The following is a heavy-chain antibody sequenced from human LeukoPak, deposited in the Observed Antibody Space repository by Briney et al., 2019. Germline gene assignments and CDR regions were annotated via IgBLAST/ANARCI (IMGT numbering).Heavy chain of an antibody. CDR2: IHNSGST. J-gene: IGHJ4*02. D-gene: IGHD3-3*01. Sequence: KPSETLSLTCTVSGGSISSGTYYWGWIRQPPGKGLEWIGSIHNSGSTYYNPSLKSRVTISVDTSKNQFSLKLSSVTAADTAVYYCASYDFWSGYTYDHWGQGTLVTVSS. CDR3: ASYDFWSGYTYDH. V-gene: IGHV4-39*01. CDR1: GGSISSGTYY.